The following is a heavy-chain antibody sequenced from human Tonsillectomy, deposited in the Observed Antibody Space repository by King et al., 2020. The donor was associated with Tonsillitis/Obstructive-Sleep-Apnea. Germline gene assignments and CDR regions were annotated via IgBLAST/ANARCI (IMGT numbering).Heavy chain of an antibody. Sequence: VQLVESGGGLVQPGGSLRLSCAASGFTFRSNGMTWVRQAPGKGLEWVANIKEDGSEKYYVDSVKGRFTISRDNAKNSLYLQMNSLRAEDTAVYSCAREYDYVWGNYHYDALDIWGQGTMVTVSS. D-gene: IGHD3-16*02. V-gene: IGHV3-7*01. CDR2: IKEDGSEK. CDR1: GFTFRSNG. J-gene: IGHJ3*02. CDR3: AREYDYVWGNYHYDALDI.